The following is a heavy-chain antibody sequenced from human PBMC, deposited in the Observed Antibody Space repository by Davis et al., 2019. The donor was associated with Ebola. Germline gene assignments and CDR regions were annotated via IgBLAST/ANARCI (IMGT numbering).Heavy chain of an antibody. CDR1: GFTFSSSA. J-gene: IGHJ5*02. CDR3: ARGGYSNPRKFDP. D-gene: IGHD4-11*01. CDR2: ISSSGSTI. V-gene: IGHV3-48*03. Sequence: GGSLRLSCAASGFTFSSSAMHWVRQAPGKGLQWVSYISSSGSTIYYADSVKGRFTISRDNAKNSLYLQMNSLRAEDTAVYYCARGGYSNPRKFDPWGQGTLVTVSS.